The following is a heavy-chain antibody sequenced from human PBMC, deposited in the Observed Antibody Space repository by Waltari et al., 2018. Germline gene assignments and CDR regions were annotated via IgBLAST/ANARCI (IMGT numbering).Heavy chain of an antibody. Sequence: EVQLVESGGGLVQPGRYLRLSCAASGFDFYDFAMHWVRQVPGKGLEGVSGVSWGGATVGYADSVNGRFAISRDNAKNSLYLQMNSLRVEDTAFYYCAASRGVYWYFDFWGRGTLVSVSS. D-gene: IGHD3-16*01. J-gene: IGHJ2*01. CDR1: GFDFYDFA. CDR3: AASRGVYWYFDF. V-gene: IGHV3-9*01. CDR2: VSWGGATV.